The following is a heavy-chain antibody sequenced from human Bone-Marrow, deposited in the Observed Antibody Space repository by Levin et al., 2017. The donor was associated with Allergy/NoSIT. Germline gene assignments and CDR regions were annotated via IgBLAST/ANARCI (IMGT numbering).Heavy chain of an antibody. CDR3: AKLSARRIVGSTHYFDV. Sequence: GGSLRLSCVASGFTFSGYAMTWVRQAPGKGLEWVAIISGSGGATYYADSVKGRFAISRDNSQSTVDLQMNSLRTEDTAGYYCAKLSARRIVGSTHYFDVWGQGTLVTVSS. V-gene: IGHV3-23*01. J-gene: IGHJ4*02. D-gene: IGHD1-26*01. CDR1: GFTFSGYA. CDR2: ISGSGGAT.